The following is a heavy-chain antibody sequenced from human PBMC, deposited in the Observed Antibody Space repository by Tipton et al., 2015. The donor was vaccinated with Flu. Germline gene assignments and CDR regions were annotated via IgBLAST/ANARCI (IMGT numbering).Heavy chain of an antibody. V-gene: IGHV4-61*02. J-gene: IGHJ5*02. D-gene: IGHD1-26*01. CDR1: GGSISSGSYY. CDR3: ARVFQWELRRGWFDP. Sequence: LRLSCTVSGGSISSGSYYWSWIRQPAGKGLEWIGRIYTSGSTNYNPSLKSRVTISVDTSKNQFSLKLSSVTAADTAVYYCARVFQWELRRGWFDPWGQGTLVTVSS. CDR2: IYTSGST.